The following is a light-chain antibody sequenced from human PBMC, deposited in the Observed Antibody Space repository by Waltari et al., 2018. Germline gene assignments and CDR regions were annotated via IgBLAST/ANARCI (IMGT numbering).Light chain of an antibody. CDR3: QHYLRLPVT. Sequence: EIVLTHSPGTLSLSPCVSATLSCRTSQSVTRALAWYQQKPGQAPRLLIYGASNRATGIPDRFSGSGSGTDFSLTISSLEPEDFAVYYCQHYLRLPVTFGQGTKVEVK. CDR1: QSVTRA. CDR2: GAS. J-gene: IGKJ1*01. V-gene: IGKV3-20*01.